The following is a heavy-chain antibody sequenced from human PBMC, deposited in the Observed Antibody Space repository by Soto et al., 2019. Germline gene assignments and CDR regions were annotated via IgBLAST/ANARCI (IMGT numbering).Heavy chain of an antibody. Sequence: ASVKVSCKASGYTFTSYYIHWVRQAPGQGLEWMGIINPSGGSTSYAQKFQGRVTMTRDTSTSTVYMELSSLRSEDTAVYYCARWSLGYCTNGVCPFDYWGQGTLVTVSS. V-gene: IGHV1-46*01. CDR3: ARWSLGYCTNGVCPFDY. J-gene: IGHJ4*02. D-gene: IGHD2-8*01. CDR1: GYTFTSYY. CDR2: INPSGGST.